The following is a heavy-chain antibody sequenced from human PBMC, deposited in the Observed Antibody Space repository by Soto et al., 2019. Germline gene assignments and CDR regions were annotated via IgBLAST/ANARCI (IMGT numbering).Heavy chain of an antibody. CDR2: ISWNRGST. CDR1: GFAFDDYA. J-gene: IGHJ6*02. Sequence: GGSLRLSCAASGFAFDDYAMHWVRQAPGKGLEWVSGISWNRGSTGAAASVKGRFTIARDNAKNSLYLQMNSLSAEDTAVYYCAKDLGVATSFAYHHGSDASGQWTTVTV. D-gene: IGHD2-15*01. CDR3: AKDLGVATSFAYHHGSDA. V-gene: IGHV3-9*01.